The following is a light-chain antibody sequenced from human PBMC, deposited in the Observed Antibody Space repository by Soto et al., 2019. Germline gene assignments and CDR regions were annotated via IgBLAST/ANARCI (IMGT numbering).Light chain of an antibody. CDR3: QQDGGSTLK. CDR2: GAS. CDR1: QSVSSD. Sequence: SLVTLLFSPMVSPSFSFLASQSVSSDLAWYHQKPGQAHRLLIYGASTRATGIPARFSGSGSGTDFTLTITRLEPEDFAVYYCQQDGGSTLKFGLGTRLEIK. J-gene: IGKJ5*01. V-gene: IGKV3-20*01.